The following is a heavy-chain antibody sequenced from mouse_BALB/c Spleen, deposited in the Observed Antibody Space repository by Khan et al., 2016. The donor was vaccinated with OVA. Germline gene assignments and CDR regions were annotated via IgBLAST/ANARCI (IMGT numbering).Heavy chain of an antibody. J-gene: IGHJ4*01. CDR3: ARNCPFYYDRSYNYCDCTKDY. D-gene: IGHD1-1*01. V-gene: IGHV2-4-1*01. Sequence: QVQLKQSGPGLVQPSQSLSITCTVSGFSLTSYGVQWVRQSPGKGLEWLGMIWSGGSTDYNAAFISRLSISKDNSKSQVFFKMNSLQADDTAIYYCARNCPFYYDRSYNYCDCTKDYWGQGTSVTVSS. CDR2: IWSGGST. CDR1: GFSLTSYG.